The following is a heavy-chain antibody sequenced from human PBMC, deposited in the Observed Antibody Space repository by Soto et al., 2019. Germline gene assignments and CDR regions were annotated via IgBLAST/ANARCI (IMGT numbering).Heavy chain of an antibody. CDR2: INHSGST. V-gene: IGHV4-34*01. CDR1: GGSFIGYY. Sequence: SETLSLTGAVYGGSFIGYYWSWIRQPPGKGLEWIGEINHSGSTNYNPSLKMRVSISVYTSKNQFSLKLSSVTAAATAVYYCATVVSSKLYTSSYSSFDYWGQGTLVTVAS. D-gene: IGHD6-6*01. J-gene: IGHJ4*02. CDR3: ATVVSSKLYTSSYSSFDY.